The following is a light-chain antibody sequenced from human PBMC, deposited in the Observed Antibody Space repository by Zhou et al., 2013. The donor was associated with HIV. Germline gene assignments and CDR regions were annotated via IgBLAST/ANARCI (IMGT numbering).Light chain of an antibody. CDR2: AAS. CDR1: QGISSW. CDR3: QQTNSFPPT. J-gene: IGKJ4*01. Sequence: DIQLTQSPSFLSASVGDRVTITCRASQGISSWLAWYQQYPGKGPTLLIYAASSLQSGVPSRFSGSGSGTDFTLTISSLQPEDFATYYCQQTNSFPPTFGGGTKVEIK. V-gene: IGKV1-12*01.